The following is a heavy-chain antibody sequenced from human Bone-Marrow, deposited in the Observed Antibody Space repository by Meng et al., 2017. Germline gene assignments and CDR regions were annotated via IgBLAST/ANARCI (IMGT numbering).Heavy chain of an antibody. J-gene: IGHJ6*02. D-gene: IGHD5-24*01. CDR3: ARERGYSNPGYYYGMDV. CDR1: GFTFSSYE. V-gene: IGHV3-48*03. Sequence: GESLKISCAASGFTFSSYEMNWVRQAPGKGLEWVSYISSSGSTIYYADSVKGRFTISRDNAKNSLYLQMNSLRAEDTAAYYCARERGYSNPGYYYGMDVWGQGPTVTVSS. CDR2: ISSSGSTI.